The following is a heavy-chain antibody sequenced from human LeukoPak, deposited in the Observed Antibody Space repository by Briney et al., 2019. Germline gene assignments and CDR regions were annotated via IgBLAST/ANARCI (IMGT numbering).Heavy chain of an antibody. CDR3: ARSKSYSSGWTDFDC. Sequence: GGSLRLSCAASGFTFSSHDMHWVRQPTGKGLEWDSVIGTAGNTYYTDSVKGRFTISRENAKNSLYLQMDNLRAEDTAVYYCARSKSYSSGWTDFDCWGQGTLVTVSS. V-gene: IGHV3-13*01. D-gene: IGHD6-19*01. CDR2: IGTAGNT. J-gene: IGHJ4*02. CDR1: GFTFSSHD.